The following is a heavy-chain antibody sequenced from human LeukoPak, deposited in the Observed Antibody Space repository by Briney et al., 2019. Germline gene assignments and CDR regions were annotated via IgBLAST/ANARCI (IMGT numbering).Heavy chain of an antibody. Sequence: SETLSLTCTVSGGSICSYYWIWIRQPTGKGLECIGRIYTSGSTNYNPSRKRRLTISVDTSKNQFSLKLSSVTAADTAVYYCAREVYGSSWPLDYWGQGTLVTVSS. CDR2: IYTSGST. V-gene: IGHV4-4*07. CDR3: AREVYGSSWPLDY. CDR1: GGSICSYY. J-gene: IGHJ4*02. D-gene: IGHD6-13*01.